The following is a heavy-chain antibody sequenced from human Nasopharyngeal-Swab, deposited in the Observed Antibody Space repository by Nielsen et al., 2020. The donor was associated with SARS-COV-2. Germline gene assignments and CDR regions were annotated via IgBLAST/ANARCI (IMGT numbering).Heavy chain of an antibody. D-gene: IGHD3-10*01. V-gene: IGHV1-8*01. J-gene: IGHJ6*02. Sequence: VRQMPGKGLEWMGWMNPNSGNTGYAQKFQGRVTMTRNTSISTAYMELSSLRSEDTAVYYCARPMVQGVIPHYYHYGMDVWGQGTTVTVSS. CDR2: MNPNSGNT. CDR3: ARPMVQGVIPHYYHYGMDV.